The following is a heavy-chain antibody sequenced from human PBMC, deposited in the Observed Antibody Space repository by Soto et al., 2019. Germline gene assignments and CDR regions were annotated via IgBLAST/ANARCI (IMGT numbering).Heavy chain of an antibody. Sequence: QVQLVQSGAEVKKPGSSVKVSCKASGGTFSSYTISWVRQAPGQGLEWMGRIIPILGIANYAQKFQGRVTITADKSTSTAYMELSSLRSEDTAVYYCASREYSSSSDWFDPWGRGTLVTVSS. CDR2: IIPILGIA. V-gene: IGHV1-69*02. J-gene: IGHJ5*02. D-gene: IGHD6-6*01. CDR1: GGTFSSYT. CDR3: ASREYSSSSDWFDP.